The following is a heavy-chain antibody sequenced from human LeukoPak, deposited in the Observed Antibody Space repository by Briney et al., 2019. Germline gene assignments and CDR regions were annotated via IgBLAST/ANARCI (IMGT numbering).Heavy chain of an antibody. J-gene: IGHJ4*02. D-gene: IGHD4-23*01. CDR2: IYYSGST. CDR3: ARGLKYGGKTIDY. Sequence: SETLSLTCTVSGGSISSSSYYWGWIRQPPGKGLEWIGSIYYSGSTYYNPSLKSRVTISVDTSKNQFSLKLSSVTAADTAVYYCARGLKYGGKTIDYWGQGTLVTVSS. V-gene: IGHV4-39*07. CDR1: GGSISSSSYY.